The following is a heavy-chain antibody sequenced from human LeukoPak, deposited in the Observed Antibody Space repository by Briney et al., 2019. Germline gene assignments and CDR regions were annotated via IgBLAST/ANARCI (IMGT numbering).Heavy chain of an antibody. Sequence: GGSLRLSCAASRLXFSSYAIHWVRQPPGKGLEWAAVIPYDGNNKYYADSVRGRFTISRDNSKNTLYLQMNSLRPEDAAVYYCASSRFDWLPYFEYWGQGTLVTVSS. D-gene: IGHD3-9*01. J-gene: IGHJ4*02. CDR3: ASSRFDWLPYFEY. CDR1: RLXFSSYA. CDR2: IPYDGNNK. V-gene: IGHV3-30-3*01.